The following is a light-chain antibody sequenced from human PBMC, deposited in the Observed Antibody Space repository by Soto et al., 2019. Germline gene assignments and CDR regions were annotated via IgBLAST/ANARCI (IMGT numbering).Light chain of an antibody. J-gene: IGLJ1*01. CDR3: CSYAGSYTFEV. Sequence: QSALTQPASVSGSPGQSITISCIGTSSDVGSYNLVSWYQQHPGKAPKLIISEVSKRPSGVSNRFSGSKSGNTASLTISGLQAEDEADYYCCSYAGSYTFEVFGTGTKVTVL. CDR1: SSDVGSYNL. V-gene: IGLV2-23*02. CDR2: EVS.